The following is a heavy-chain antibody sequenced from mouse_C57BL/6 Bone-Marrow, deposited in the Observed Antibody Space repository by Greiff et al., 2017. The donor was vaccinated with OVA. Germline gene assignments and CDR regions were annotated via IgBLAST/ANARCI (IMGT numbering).Heavy chain of an antibody. Sequence: QVHVKQSGAELVRPGASVKLSCKASGYTFTDYYINWVKQRPGQGLEWIARIYPGSGNTYYNEKFKGKATLTAEKSSSTAYMQLSSLTSEDSAVYFCAREEDSSGYWGQGTTLTVSS. CDR3: AREEDSSGY. D-gene: IGHD3-2*02. J-gene: IGHJ2*01. CDR2: IYPGSGNT. V-gene: IGHV1-76*01. CDR1: GYTFTDYY.